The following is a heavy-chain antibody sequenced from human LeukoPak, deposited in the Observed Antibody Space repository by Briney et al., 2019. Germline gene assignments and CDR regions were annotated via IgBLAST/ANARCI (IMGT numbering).Heavy chain of an antibody. CDR2: IYYSGST. CDR1: GGSISSGDYY. V-gene: IGHV4-30-4*01. D-gene: IGHD4-17*01. J-gene: IGHJ4*02. Sequence: SETLSLTCTVSGGSISSGDYYWSWIRQPPGKGLEWIGYIYYSGSTYYNPSLKSRVTISVDTSKNQFSLKLGSVTAADTAVYYCARVLTTVTTFYFDYWGQGTLVTVSS. CDR3: ARVLTTVTTFYFDY.